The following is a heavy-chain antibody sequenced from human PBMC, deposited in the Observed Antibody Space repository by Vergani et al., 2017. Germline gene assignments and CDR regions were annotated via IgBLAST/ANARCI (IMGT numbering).Heavy chain of an antibody. D-gene: IGHD1-26*01. CDR1: GFTFSSYA. CDR3: ARAFSGSYYGEFDY. Sequence: QVQLVESGGGVVQPGRSLRLSCAASGFTFSSYAMHWVRQAPGKGLEWVAVISYDGSNKYYADSVKGRFTISRDNSKNTLYLQMNSLRAEDTAVCYCARAFSGSYYGEFDYWGQGTLVTVSS. CDR2: ISYDGSNK. V-gene: IGHV3-30-3*01. J-gene: IGHJ4*02.